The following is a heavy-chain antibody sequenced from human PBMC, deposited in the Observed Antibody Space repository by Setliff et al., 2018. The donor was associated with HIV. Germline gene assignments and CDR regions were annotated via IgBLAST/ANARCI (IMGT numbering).Heavy chain of an antibody. D-gene: IGHD6-6*01. J-gene: IGHJ4*02. V-gene: IGHV1-46*01. CDR3: ASEYSSSSGGGAFDY. CDR2: INPSGGST. Sequence: ASVKVSCKASGYTFTSYYMHWVRQAPGQGLEWMGIINPSGGSTSYAQKFQGRVTMTRDTSTSTVYKELSSLRSEDTAVYYCASEYSSSSGGGAFDYWGQGTLVTVS. CDR1: GYTFTSYY.